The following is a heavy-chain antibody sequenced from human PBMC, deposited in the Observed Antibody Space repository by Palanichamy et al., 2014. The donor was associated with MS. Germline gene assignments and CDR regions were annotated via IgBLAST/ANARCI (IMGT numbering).Heavy chain of an antibody. CDR1: GGTFSSYA. CDR3: AGAQQRINTVKYYFDY. J-gene: IGHJ4*02. Sequence: QVQLVQSGAEVKSPGSSVKVSCKASGGTFSSYAFSWVRQAPGQGLEWMGGIIPIFGTANYAQRFQDRVTITADESTSTAYMELSSLRSEDTAVYYCAGAQQRINTVKYYFDYWGQGTLVSVSS. V-gene: IGHV1-69*01. D-gene: IGHD4-17*01. CDR2: IIPIFGTA.